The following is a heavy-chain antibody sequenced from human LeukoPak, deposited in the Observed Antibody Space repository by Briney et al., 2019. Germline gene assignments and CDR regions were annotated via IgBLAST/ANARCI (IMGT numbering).Heavy chain of an antibody. CDR2: INHSGST. D-gene: IGHD5-18*01. V-gene: IGHV4-34*01. CDR1: GGSFRGYY. J-gene: IGHJ6*02. Sequence: SETLSLTCAVYGGSFRGYYWSWIRQPPGRGREWGGEINHSGSTNYNPSLKSRVTISVDTSKNQFSLKLSSVTAADTAVYYCARGGYSYGSWYYYYGMDVWGQGTTVTVSS. CDR3: ARGGYSYGSWYYYYGMDV.